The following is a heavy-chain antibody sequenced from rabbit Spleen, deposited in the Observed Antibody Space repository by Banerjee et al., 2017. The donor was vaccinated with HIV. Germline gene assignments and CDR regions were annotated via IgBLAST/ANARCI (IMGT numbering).Heavy chain of an antibody. CDR2: IGTAKDET. V-gene: IGHV1S45*01. J-gene: IGHJ4*01. CDR3: ARHHPGSDGFAFNL. D-gene: IGHD6-1*01. CDR1: GFSFSSSYW. Sequence: EESGGGLVQPEGSLTLTCKASGFSFSSSYWICWVRQAPGKGLEWIACIGTAKDETGYASWAKGRFTISKTSSTTVTLQMTSLTVADTATYFCARHHPGSDGFAFNLWGQGTLVTVS.